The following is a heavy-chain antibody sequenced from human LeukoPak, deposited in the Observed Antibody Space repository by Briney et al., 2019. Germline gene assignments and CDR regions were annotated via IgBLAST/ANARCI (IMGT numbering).Heavy chain of an antibody. Sequence: GGSLRLSCAASGFTYSSYTMRWARQAPGKGLEWVAGISNIGGNTEYADSVKDRFIIFRDNSQNTLSLQMNNLRVDDTAIYYCAKAYVDSSFYGMDVWGQGTTVIVSS. J-gene: IGHJ6*02. CDR2: ISNIGGNT. CDR1: GFTYSSYT. CDR3: AKAYVDSSFYGMDV. V-gene: IGHV3-23*01. D-gene: IGHD6-19*01.